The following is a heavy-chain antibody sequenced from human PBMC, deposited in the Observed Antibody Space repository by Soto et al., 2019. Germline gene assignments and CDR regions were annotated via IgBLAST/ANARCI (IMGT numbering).Heavy chain of an antibody. CDR2: IRSKTDGGTT. Sequence: NPGGSLRLSCAASGITFSNAWMNWVRQAPGKGLEYIGRIRSKTDGGTTEYAAPVEGRFTISRDDSKNTLYLQMGGLKTEDTAVYYCTTTRPGTNVFDNWGQGTLVTVS. V-gene: IGHV3-15*01. D-gene: IGHD6-13*01. CDR3: TTTRPGTNVFDN. J-gene: IGHJ3*02. CDR1: GITFSNAW.